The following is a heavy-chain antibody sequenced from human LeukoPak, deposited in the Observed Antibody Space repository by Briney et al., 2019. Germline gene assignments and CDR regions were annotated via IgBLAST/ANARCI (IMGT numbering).Heavy chain of an antibody. CDR1: GYDFTNYW. D-gene: IGHD2-15*01. CDR2: IYPRDSDT. CDR3: ARLPQGVVVVTAAPGSWFDP. Sequence: GESLQSSCQASGYDFTNYWIGWVRQMPGKGLEWMGIIYPRDSDTRYSPSFQGQVTISADKSIRTAYLQWRSLKAPDTAMYYCARLPQGVVVVTAAPGSWFDPWGQGTPVTVSS. J-gene: IGHJ5*02. V-gene: IGHV5-51*01.